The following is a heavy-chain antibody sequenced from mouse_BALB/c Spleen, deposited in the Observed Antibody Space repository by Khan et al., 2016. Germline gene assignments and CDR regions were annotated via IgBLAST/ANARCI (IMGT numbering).Heavy chain of an antibody. Sequence: EVELVESGEGLVQPGGSLKLSCAASGFTFSTYGMSWVRQTPDKRLELVATINSNGGSPYYPDSVKGRFTISRDNAKNTLYLQMSSLKSEDTAMYYCAREDYRYYFDYWGQGTTLTVSS. CDR2: INSNGGSP. CDR3: AREDYRYYFDY. D-gene: IGHD2-14*01. J-gene: IGHJ2*01. CDR1: GFTFSTYG. V-gene: IGHV5-6-3*01.